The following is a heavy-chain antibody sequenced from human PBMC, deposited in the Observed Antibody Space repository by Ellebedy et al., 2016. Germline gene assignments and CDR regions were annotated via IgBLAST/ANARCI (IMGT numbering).Heavy chain of an antibody. V-gene: IGHV3-23*01. D-gene: IGHD5-24*01. CDR2: ISGSGGST. Sequence: GESLKISCEASGFTFSSYAMSWVRQAPGKGLEWVSAISGSGGSTYYADSVKGRFTISRDNSKNTLYLHMNSLRAEDKGVYYCARPWVEMATIGDAFDIWGQGTMVTVSS. CDR3: ARPWVEMATIGDAFDI. CDR1: GFTFSSYA. J-gene: IGHJ3*02.